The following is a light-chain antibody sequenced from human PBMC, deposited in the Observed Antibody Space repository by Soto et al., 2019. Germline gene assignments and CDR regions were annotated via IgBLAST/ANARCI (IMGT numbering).Light chain of an antibody. J-gene: IGLJ2*01. CDR1: SSNIGAGYD. CDR2: GNS. CDR3: QSYDSSLSGGVV. Sequence: QSVLTQPTSVSGAPGQRVTISCTGSSSNIGAGYDVHWYQQLPGTAPKLLIYGNSNRPSGVPDRFSGSKSGTSASLAITGLQAEDEADYYCQSYDSSLSGGVVFGGGTKVTIL. V-gene: IGLV1-40*01.